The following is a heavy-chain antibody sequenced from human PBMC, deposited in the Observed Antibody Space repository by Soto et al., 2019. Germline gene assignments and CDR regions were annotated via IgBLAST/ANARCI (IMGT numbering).Heavy chain of an antibody. CDR3: ATNGGTDGYNFDY. CDR1: GVTFSRQD. V-gene: IGHV1-69*13. J-gene: IGHJ4*02. CDR2: IIPIFGTP. Sequence: SVKVSCKAAGVTFSRQDMRWVRQAPGQGLEWMGGIIPIFGTPQYAEKFQDRLTITADEYTRTAYMELSSLTSEDTAMYYCATNGGTDGYNFDYWGQGTLVTVSS. D-gene: IGHD5-12*01.